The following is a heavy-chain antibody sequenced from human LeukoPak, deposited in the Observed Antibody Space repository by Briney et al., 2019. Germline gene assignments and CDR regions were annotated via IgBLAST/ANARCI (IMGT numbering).Heavy chain of an antibody. V-gene: IGHV3-49*04. Sequence: GGSLRLSCTTSGFTFGEYAMSWVRQAPGKGLGWVGFIRIKGYGGTTEYAASVKGRFSISRDDSINTAYLQMKSLKTEDTALYYCTRDSGTYNWFDPWGQGTLVTVSS. D-gene: IGHD1-26*01. J-gene: IGHJ5*02. CDR3: TRDSGTYNWFDP. CDR2: IRIKGYGGTT. CDR1: GFTFGEYA.